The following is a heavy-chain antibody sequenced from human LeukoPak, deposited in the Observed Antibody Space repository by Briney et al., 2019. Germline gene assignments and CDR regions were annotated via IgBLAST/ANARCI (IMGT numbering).Heavy chain of an antibody. D-gene: IGHD3-22*01. J-gene: IGHJ4*02. Sequence: SETLSLTCAVSGVSISSYYWSWIRQPAGKGLEWIGRIYTSGSTNYNPSLKSRVTMSVDTSKNQFSLKLSSVTAADTAVYYCARDKYYYDSSAYYYFDFWGQGTLVTVSS. CDR1: GVSISSYY. V-gene: IGHV4-4*07. CDR3: ARDKYYYDSSAYYYFDF. CDR2: IYTSGST.